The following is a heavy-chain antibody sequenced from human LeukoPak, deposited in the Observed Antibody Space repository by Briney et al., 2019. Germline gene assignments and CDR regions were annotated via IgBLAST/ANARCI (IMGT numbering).Heavy chain of an antibody. J-gene: IGHJ6*02. Sequence: ASVKVSCKASGYTFINYGITWVRQAPGQGLGWVGGISACRGNTNYAQKFQGRVTMTADAFKSTAYMELRSLSSDDPAVYYCARWNYYGSGRDYYYGMDVWGQGTTVTV. CDR1: GYTFINYG. D-gene: IGHD3-10*01. V-gene: IGHV1-18*01. CDR2: ISACRGNT. CDR3: ARWNYYGSGRDYYYGMDV.